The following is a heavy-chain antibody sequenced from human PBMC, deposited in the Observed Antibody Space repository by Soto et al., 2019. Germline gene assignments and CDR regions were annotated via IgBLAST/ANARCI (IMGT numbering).Heavy chain of an antibody. D-gene: IGHD3-3*01. CDR3: ARSPAWSGYYRSKPPAVVYYMDV. CDR1: GGSFSGYY. CDR2: INHSGST. Sequence: PSETLSLTCAVYGGSFSGYYWSWIRQPPGKGLEWIGEINHSGSTNYNPSLKSRVTISVDTSKNQFSLKLSSVTAADTAVYYCARSPAWSGYYRSKPPAVVYYMDVWGKGTTVTVSS. J-gene: IGHJ6*03. V-gene: IGHV4-34*01.